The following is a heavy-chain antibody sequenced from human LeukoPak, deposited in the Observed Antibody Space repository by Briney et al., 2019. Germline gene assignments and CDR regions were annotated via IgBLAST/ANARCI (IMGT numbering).Heavy chain of an antibody. D-gene: IGHD5/OR15-5a*01. V-gene: IGHV4-39*07. J-gene: IGHJ6*03. CDR2: IYYSGST. Sequence: SETLSLTCTVSGGSISSSSYYWGWIRQPPGKGLEWIGSIYYSGSTYYNPSLKSRVTISVDTSKNQFSLKLSSVTAADTAVYYCARLVSTAYYMDVWGKGTTVTVSS. CDR1: GGSISSSSYY. CDR3: ARLVSTAYYMDV.